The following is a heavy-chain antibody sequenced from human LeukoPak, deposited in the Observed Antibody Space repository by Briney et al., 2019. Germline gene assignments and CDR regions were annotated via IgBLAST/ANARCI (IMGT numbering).Heavy chain of an antibody. V-gene: IGHV3-21*01. CDR2: ISSSSSYI. Sequence: WGSLRLSCSASRFTFNNNNMNWLRQAPGKGLEWVSSISSSSSYIYYADSVKGRFTISRDNAKNSLYLQMNSLRAEDTAVYYCARDQVGDYLNWFDPWGQGTLVTVSS. CDR3: ARDQVGDYLNWFDP. D-gene: IGHD4-17*01. J-gene: IGHJ5*02. CDR1: RFTFNNNN.